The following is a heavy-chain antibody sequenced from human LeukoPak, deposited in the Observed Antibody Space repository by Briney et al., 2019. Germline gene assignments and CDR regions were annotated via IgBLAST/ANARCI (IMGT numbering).Heavy chain of an antibody. D-gene: IGHD1-26*01. CDR2: IGTAGDT. J-gene: IGHJ4*02. Sequence: PGGSLRLSCAASGFTFSNYAMHWVRHATGKGLEWVSAIGTAGDTFYPGSVKGRFTISRENAKNSLYLQMNGLRGEDTAVYYCARQKLSHGNFDYWGQGTLVTVSS. CDR3: ARQKLSHGNFDY. V-gene: IGHV3-13*01. CDR1: GFTFSNYA.